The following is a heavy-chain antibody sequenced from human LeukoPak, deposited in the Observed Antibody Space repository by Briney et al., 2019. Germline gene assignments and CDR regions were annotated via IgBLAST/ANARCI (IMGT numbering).Heavy chain of an antibody. CDR1: GFTFSSYA. J-gene: IGHJ5*02. D-gene: IGHD6-19*01. V-gene: IGHV3-23*01. CDR3: ARGGPYSSSQSWFDP. Sequence: GGSLRLSCAASGFTFSSYAMSWVRQAPGKGLEWVSTISGDGSRTEYADSVKGRFTISRDNSKNTLYLQMSSLRADDTAVCYCARGGPYSSSQSWFDPWGQGTLVTVSS. CDR2: ISGDGSRT.